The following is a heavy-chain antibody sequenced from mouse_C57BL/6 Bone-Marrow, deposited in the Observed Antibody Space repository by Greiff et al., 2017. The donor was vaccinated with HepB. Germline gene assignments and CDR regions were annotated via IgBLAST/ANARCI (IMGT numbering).Heavy chain of an antibody. V-gene: IGHV1-66*01. Sequence: QVQLKESGPELVKPGASVKISCKASGYSFTSYYIHWVKQRPGQGLEWIGWIYPGSGNTKYNEKFKGKATLTADTSSSTAYMQLSSLTSEDSAVYYCIYYGNPGYFDYWGQGTTLTVSS. CDR1: GYSFTSYY. D-gene: IGHD2-1*01. CDR2: IYPGSGNT. CDR3: IYYGNPGYFDY. J-gene: IGHJ2*01.